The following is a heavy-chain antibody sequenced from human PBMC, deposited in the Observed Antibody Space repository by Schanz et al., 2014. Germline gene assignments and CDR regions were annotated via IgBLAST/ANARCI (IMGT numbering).Heavy chain of an antibody. J-gene: IGHJ4*02. Sequence: EVQLVESGGALVQPGGSLRLSCAASGFTFSSSLPHWVAPSPCPFLEWVAYISSTSSTIYYADSGKGRFTISRDNAKNSLYLQMNSLRDEDTAVYYCARDWAMYISSWYYFDYGGRGTLVTVSS. CDR1: GFTFSSSL. CDR3: ARDWAMYISSWYYFDY. CDR2: ISSTSSTI. D-gene: IGHD6-13*01. V-gene: IGHV3-48*02.